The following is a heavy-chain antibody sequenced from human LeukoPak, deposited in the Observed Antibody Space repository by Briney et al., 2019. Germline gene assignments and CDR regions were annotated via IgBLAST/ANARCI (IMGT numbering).Heavy chain of an antibody. D-gene: IGHD6-13*01. Sequence: GGSLRLSCAASGFTFSSYGMHWVRQAPGKGLEWVAVIWYDGSNKYYADSVKGRFTISRDNSKNTLYLQMNSLRSEDTAVYYCARTGIAAAGPIDYLGQGTLVTVSS. J-gene: IGHJ4*02. CDR3: ARTGIAAAGPIDY. V-gene: IGHV3-33*01. CDR2: IWYDGSNK. CDR1: GFTFSSYG.